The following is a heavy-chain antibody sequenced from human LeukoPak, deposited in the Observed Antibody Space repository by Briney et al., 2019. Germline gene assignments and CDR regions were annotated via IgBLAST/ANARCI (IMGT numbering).Heavy chain of an antibody. V-gene: IGHV4-59*01. D-gene: IGHD2-2*01. J-gene: IGHJ6*03. Sequence: SETLSLTCTVSGGSINSYYWNWIRQPPGKGLEWIGYIYYSGITNYNPSLKSRVTISVDTSKNQFSLKLSSVTAADTAVYYCARAGDIVVVAVAGAGYYYMDVWGKGTTVTVSS. CDR3: ARAGDIVVVAVAGAGYYYMDV. CDR1: GGSINSYY. CDR2: IYYSGIT.